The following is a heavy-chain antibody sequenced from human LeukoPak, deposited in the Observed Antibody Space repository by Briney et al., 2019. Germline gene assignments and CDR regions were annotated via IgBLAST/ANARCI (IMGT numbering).Heavy chain of an antibody. CDR1: GYSFSDYA. CDR3: ARGRSLVLMSYIDV. V-gene: IGHV1-18*01. Sequence: ASVKVSCKASGYSFSDYAITWVRQVPGQGLGWMGWIGPKSADTHLAQKLQGRVTMTTDTSTSTAYMELRSLRSDDTAVYFCARGRSLVLMSYIDVWGKGPTVSVPS. D-gene: IGHD2-8*01. CDR2: IGPKSADT. J-gene: IGHJ6*04.